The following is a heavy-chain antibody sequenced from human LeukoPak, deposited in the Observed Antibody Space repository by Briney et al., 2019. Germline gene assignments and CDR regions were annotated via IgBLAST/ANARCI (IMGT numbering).Heavy chain of an antibody. Sequence: GGSLRLSCAASGLTFSSFEMNWDRQATGKGLEWVSYITSSASSIYYADSVKGRFTISRDNAKNSLYLQMNSLRAEDTAVYYCARGGVHFDYWGRGTLVTVSS. J-gene: IGHJ4*02. CDR3: ARGGVHFDY. CDR1: GLTFSSFE. V-gene: IGHV3-48*03. CDR2: ITSSASSI.